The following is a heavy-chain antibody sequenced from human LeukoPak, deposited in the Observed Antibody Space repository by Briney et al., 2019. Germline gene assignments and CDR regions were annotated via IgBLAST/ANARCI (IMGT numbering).Heavy chain of an antibody. CDR1: GGSFSGYY. CDR2: INHSGST. D-gene: IGHD7-27*01. Sequence: PSETLSLTCAVYGGSFSGYYWSWIRQPPGKGLEWIGEINHSGSTNYNPSLKSRVTISVDTSKNQFSLKLSSMTAADTAVYYCARSGVPQRWGQGTLVTVSS. CDR3: ARSGVPQR. V-gene: IGHV4-34*01. J-gene: IGHJ4*02.